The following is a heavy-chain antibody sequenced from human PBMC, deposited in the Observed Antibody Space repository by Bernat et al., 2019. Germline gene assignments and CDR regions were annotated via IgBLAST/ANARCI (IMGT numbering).Heavy chain of an antibody. V-gene: IGHV4-39*01. CDR3: ARRAGGYDFLDY. Sequence: QLQLQESGPGLVKPSETLSLTCSVSGGPISGGNSCWDWIRQPPGKGLEWIGSIYYGGNTYHNSSLKSRVTRSVDTSKSQFSLKLSSVTAADTAVYYCARRAGGYDFLDYWGQGTRVTVSS. D-gene: IGHD5-12*01. J-gene: IGHJ4*02. CDR1: GGPISGGNSC. CDR2: IYYGGNT.